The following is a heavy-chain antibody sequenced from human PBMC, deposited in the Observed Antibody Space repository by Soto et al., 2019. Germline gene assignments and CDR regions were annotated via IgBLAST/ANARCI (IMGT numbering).Heavy chain of an antibody. CDR1: GGTFGSYA. CDR3: AMSGYSYVTSYYYYGMDV. CDR2: IIPIFGTA. V-gene: IGHV1-69*13. J-gene: IGHJ6*02. D-gene: IGHD5-18*01. Sequence: GASVKVSCKASGGTFGSYAISWVRQAPGQGLEWMGGIIPIFGTANYAQKFQGRVTITADESTSTAYMELSSLRSEDTAVYYCAMSGYSYVTSYYYYGMDVWGQGTTVTVSS.